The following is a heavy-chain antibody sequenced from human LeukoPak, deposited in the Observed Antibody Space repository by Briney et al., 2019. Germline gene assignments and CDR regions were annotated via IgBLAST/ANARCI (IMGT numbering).Heavy chain of an antibody. CDR3: ARHGGIVVVPAAFNWFDP. V-gene: IGHV4-59*01. Sequence: SETLSLTCTVSGGSISSYYWSWIRQPPGKGLEWIGYIYYSGSTNYNPSLKSRVTISVDTSKNQFSLKLSSVTAADTAVYYCARHGGIVVVPAAFNWFDPWGQGTLVTVSS. CDR2: IYYSGST. J-gene: IGHJ5*02. D-gene: IGHD2-2*01. CDR1: GGSISSYY.